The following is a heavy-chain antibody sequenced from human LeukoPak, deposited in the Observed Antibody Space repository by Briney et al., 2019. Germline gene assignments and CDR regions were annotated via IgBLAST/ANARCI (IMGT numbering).Heavy chain of an antibody. Sequence: GGSLRLSCAASGFTFSSYNMKWVRQAPGKGLDWVSSISTSSSYIYYADSVKGRFTISRDNSKNTLYLQMNSLRTEDLAMYYCARRAPGFSSGWLDYWGQGTPVTVSS. J-gene: IGHJ4*02. CDR3: ARRAPGFSSGWLDY. CDR1: GFTFSSYN. CDR2: ISTSSSYI. V-gene: IGHV3-21*01. D-gene: IGHD6-19*01.